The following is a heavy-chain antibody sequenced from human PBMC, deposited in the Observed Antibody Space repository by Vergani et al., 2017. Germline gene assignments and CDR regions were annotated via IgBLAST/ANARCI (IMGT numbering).Heavy chain of an antibody. CDR2: ICHTEDT. Sequence: QVQLQESGPGLVKPPGTLSLTCAVSGDSISSHNCWTWVRQPPGKGLEWIGEICHTEDTKYSPSLKSRVTVSVDESRNLFSLRLNSVTAADTAVYYWATIGYRRWCYYFDYWSQGILVTVSS. J-gene: IGHJ4*02. V-gene: IGHV4-4*03. CDR1: GDSISSHNC. CDR3: ATIGYRRWCYYFDY. D-gene: IGHD4/OR15-4a*01.